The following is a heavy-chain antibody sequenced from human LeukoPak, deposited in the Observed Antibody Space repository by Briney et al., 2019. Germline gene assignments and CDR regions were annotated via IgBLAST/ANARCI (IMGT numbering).Heavy chain of an antibody. V-gene: IGHV4-59*08. Sequence: IPSETLSLTCTVSGGSISSYYWSWIRQPPGKGLEWIGYIYYSGSTNYNPSLKSRVTISVDTSKNQFSLKLSSVTAADTAVYYCAASGPLTYYDFWSGYSGLPSHIDYWGQGTLVTVSS. CDR2: IYYSGST. CDR3: AASGPLTYYDFWSGYSGLPSHIDY. CDR1: GGSISSYY. J-gene: IGHJ4*02. D-gene: IGHD3-3*01.